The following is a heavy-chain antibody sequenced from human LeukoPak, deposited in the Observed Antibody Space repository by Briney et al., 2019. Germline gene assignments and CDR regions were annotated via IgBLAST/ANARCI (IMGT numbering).Heavy chain of an antibody. J-gene: IGHJ4*02. CDR2: IYLSGTT. D-gene: IGHD3-9*01. V-gene: IGHV4-38-2*01. Sequence: GSLRLSCAVSGITLSNYGMSWVRQTPGKGLERIGSIYLSGTTYYNPSLKSRVTISVDTSKNQFSLKLSSVTAADTAVYFCARIFILSGFSSYFDHWGQGTLVTVSS. CDR3: ARIFILSGFSSYFDH. CDR1: GITLSNYG.